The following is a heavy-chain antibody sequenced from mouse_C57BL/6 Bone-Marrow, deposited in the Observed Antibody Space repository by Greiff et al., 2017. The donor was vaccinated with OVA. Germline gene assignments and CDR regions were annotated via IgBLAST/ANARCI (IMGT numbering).Heavy chain of an antibody. Sequence: VQLQQSGAELVKPGASVKLSCKASGYTFTSYWMHWVKQRPGQGLEWIGMIHPNSGSTNYNEKFKSKATLTVDKSSSTAYMQLSSLTSEYSAVYYCARGQYYYGSSNWYFDVWGTGTTVTVSS. CDR1: GYTFTSYW. CDR3: ARGQYYYGSSNWYFDV. J-gene: IGHJ1*03. D-gene: IGHD1-1*01. CDR2: IHPNSGST. V-gene: IGHV1-64*01.